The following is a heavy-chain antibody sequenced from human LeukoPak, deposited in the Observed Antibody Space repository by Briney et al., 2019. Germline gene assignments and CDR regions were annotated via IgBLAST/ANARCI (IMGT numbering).Heavy chain of an antibody. V-gene: IGHV3-21*01. CDR3: AREVGATNY. Sequence: GGSLRLSCAASGFTFSTYTMHWVRQAPGKGLEWVSSIASSSTYIYYADSVKGRFTISRDNAKNSLYLQMNSLRAEDTAVYYCAREVGATNYWGQGTLVTVSS. CDR1: GFTFSTYT. D-gene: IGHD1-26*01. CDR2: IASSSTYI. J-gene: IGHJ4*02.